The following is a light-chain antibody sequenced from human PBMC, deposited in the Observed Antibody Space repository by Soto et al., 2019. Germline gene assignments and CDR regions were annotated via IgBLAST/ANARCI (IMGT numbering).Light chain of an antibody. CDR3: CSYAGSYIYV. CDR1: SSDFGNYNL. V-gene: IGLV2-23*02. J-gene: IGLJ1*01. Sequence: QSVLTQPASVSGSPGQSITISCTGTSSDFGNYNLVSWYQQHPGKVPKLILFEVNKRPSGVSGRFSGSKSGNTASLTISGLQAEDEADYYCCSYAGSYIYVFGTGTKVTVL. CDR2: EVN.